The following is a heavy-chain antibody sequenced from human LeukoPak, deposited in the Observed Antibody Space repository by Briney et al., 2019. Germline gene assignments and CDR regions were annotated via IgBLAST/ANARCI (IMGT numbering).Heavy chain of an antibody. CDR1: GFTFSNYA. V-gene: IGHV3-30*04. D-gene: IGHD5-12*01. J-gene: IGHJ4*02. CDR2: ISYDGNIE. Sequence: GGSLRLSCAASGFTFSNYAMHWIRQAPGKGLQWVAVISYDGNIEYYTDSVKGRFNISRDNSNSALYLQMNGLRTEDTAVYYCARFRNVRRGSDGYFFDYWGQGTLVTASS. CDR3: ARFRNVRRGSDGYFFDY.